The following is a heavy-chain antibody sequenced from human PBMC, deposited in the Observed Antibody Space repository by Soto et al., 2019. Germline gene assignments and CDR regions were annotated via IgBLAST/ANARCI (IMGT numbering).Heavy chain of an antibody. J-gene: IGHJ4*02. CDR1: GGSINSPGYY. CDR2: IYYSGRT. CDR3: ERVQTLFGIITVFDY. D-gene: IGHD3-3*01. Sequence: QVQLQESGPGLVKPSQTLSLTCNVSGGSINSPGYYWSWIRQHPRKGMEWIGYIYYSGRTYYNPSLKSRVTISIDTSKTQFSLTLSSVTAADTAVYYCERVQTLFGIITVFDYWGQGTLVTVSS. V-gene: IGHV4-31*03.